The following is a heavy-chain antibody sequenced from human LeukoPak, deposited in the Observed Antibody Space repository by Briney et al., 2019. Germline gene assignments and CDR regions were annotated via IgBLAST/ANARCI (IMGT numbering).Heavy chain of an antibody. Sequence: GGSLRLSCAASGFTVSSNYMSWVRQAPGKGLEWVSVIYSGGSTYYADSVKGRFTISRDNSKNTLYLQMDSLRAEDTAVYYCAREGSSGRFFGYWGQGTLVTVSS. CDR2: IYSGGST. CDR1: GFTVSSNY. J-gene: IGHJ4*02. CDR3: AREGSSGRFFGY. D-gene: IGHD6-6*01. V-gene: IGHV3-53*01.